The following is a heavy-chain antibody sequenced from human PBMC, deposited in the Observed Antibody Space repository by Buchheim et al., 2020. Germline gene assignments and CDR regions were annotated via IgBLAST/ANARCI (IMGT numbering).Heavy chain of an antibody. V-gene: IGHV3-23*04. CDR2: LTISGDFT. J-gene: IGHJ4*02. CDR3: AKEVRPNDF. CDR1: GFTFSSAA. Sequence: EVHLVQSGGGLVQPGGSLRLSCEASGFTFSSAAMTWVRQAPGKGLEWVSSLTISGDFTYYADSVRGQFSISRDNSKNTLYLQMNSLRAEDTAVYYCAKEVRPNDFWGQGTL.